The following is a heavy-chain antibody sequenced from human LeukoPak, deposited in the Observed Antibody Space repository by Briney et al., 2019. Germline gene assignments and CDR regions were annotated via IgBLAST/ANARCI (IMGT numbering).Heavy chain of an antibody. V-gene: IGHV3-30-3*01. D-gene: IGHD1-14*01. J-gene: IGHJ3*02. CDR3: ARDTGFGDDAFDI. CDR1: GFTFSSYA. Sequence: GGSLRLSCAASGFTFSSYAMHWVRQAPGKGLEWVAVISYDGSNKYYADSVKGRFTISRDNSKNTLYLQMNSLRAEDTAVYYCARDTGFGDDAFDIWGQGTMVTVSS. CDR2: ISYDGSNK.